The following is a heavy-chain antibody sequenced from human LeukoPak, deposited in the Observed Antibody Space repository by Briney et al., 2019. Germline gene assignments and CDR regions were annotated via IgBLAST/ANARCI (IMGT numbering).Heavy chain of an antibody. CDR1: GFTFSDYY. CDR2: ISSSGSTI. Sequence: GGSLRLSCAASGFTFSDYYMSWIRQAPGKGLEWVSYISSSGSTIYYADSVKGRFTISRDNAKNSLYLQMNSLRAEDTAVYYCARDMEDRYCSSTSCYDAFDIWGQGTMVTVSS. CDR3: ARDMEDRYCSSTSCYDAFDI. V-gene: IGHV3-11*01. J-gene: IGHJ3*02. D-gene: IGHD2-2*01.